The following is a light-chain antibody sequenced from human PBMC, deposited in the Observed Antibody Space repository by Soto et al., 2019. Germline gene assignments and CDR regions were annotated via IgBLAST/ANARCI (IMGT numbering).Light chain of an antibody. J-gene: IGKJ4*01. Sequence: EIVMTQSPATLSVSPGERATLSCWASLTFSGNLAWYQHKPGQAPRLLMYGASTRATGVPARFSGSASGTEFTLTIDSLQSEEFAVYYCQQYNNWPLTFGGGTKVEIK. CDR3: QQYNNWPLT. V-gene: IGKV3-15*01. CDR2: GAS. CDR1: LTFSGN.